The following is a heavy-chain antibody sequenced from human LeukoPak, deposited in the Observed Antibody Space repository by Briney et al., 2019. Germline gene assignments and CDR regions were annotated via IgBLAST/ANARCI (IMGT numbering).Heavy chain of an antibody. CDR1: GYTLTELS. J-gene: IGHJ4*02. V-gene: IGHV1-24*01. CDR2: FDPEDGET. CDR3: ATGSLTIFTYPLDY. Sequence: ASVKVSCKVSGYTLTELSMHWVRQAPGKGLEWMGGFDPEDGETVYAQKFQGRVTMTEDTSTDTAYMELSSLRSEDTAVYHCATGSLTIFTYPLDYWGQGTLVTVSS. D-gene: IGHD3-9*01.